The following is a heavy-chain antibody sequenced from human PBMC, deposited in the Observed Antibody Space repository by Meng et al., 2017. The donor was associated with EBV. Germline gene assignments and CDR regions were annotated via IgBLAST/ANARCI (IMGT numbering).Heavy chain of an antibody. CDR2: FLPRLGAP. V-gene: IGHV1-69*01. D-gene: IGHD3-10*01. CDR1: GGPFRYYA. CDR3: ASESGRGYTPDY. J-gene: IGHJ4*02. Sequence: QVQLVHPPAEVKKPGSLVKVSCKTSGGPFRYYAISWVRQAPGQGLEWLGGFLPRLGAPNYAQKFHGRVKITADESTSTHYMDLSSLRSEDTAIYYCASESGRGYTPDYWGQGTLVTVSS.